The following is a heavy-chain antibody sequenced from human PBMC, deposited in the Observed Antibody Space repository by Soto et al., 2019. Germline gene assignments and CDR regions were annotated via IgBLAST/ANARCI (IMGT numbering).Heavy chain of an antibody. CDR2: ISYDAKSE. CDR1: GFTFNTYG. Sequence: GGSLRLSGAASGFTFNTYGMHWVRQAPGKGLEWVAVISYDAKSELCVDSVRGRGTISRDNSKNTLFRPMDSLRPEDTALYYCARGLLAARPFDSWGPGTLVTASS. V-gene: IGHV3-30*03. J-gene: IGHJ4*02. D-gene: IGHD2-8*02. CDR3: ARGLLAARPFDS.